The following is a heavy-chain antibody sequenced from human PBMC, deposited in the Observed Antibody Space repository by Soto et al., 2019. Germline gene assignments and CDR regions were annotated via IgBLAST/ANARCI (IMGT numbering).Heavy chain of an antibody. D-gene: IGHD6-19*01. CDR3: ARANYGQWLDF. CDR2: ISYSGST. Sequence: QVQLQESGPGLVKPSQTLSLTCTVSGGSINSGRYYWTWIRQHPGKGLEWVGYISYSGSTYYNPSLKSRISISSETSKNQFSLNLNSVTAADTAVYYCARANYGQWLDFWGQGTLVTVSS. J-gene: IGHJ4*02. V-gene: IGHV4-31*03. CDR1: GGSINSGRYY.